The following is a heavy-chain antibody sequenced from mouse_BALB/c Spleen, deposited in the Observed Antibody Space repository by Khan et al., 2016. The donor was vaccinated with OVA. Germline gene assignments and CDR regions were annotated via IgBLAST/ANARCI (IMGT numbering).Heavy chain of an antibody. CDR1: GYTFTTAG. J-gene: IGHJ1*01. CDR3: ASAYCYGWYFDV. V-gene: IGHV9-4*02. CDR2: INTHSGVP. D-gene: IGHD2-12*01. Sequence: QIQLVQSGPELKKPGETVRISCKASGYTFTTAGMQWVQKMPGKGLKWIGWINTHSGVPKYAEDFKGRFAFSLETSASTAYLQITNLKNEDTATYFCASAYCYGWYFDVWGAGTTVTVSS.